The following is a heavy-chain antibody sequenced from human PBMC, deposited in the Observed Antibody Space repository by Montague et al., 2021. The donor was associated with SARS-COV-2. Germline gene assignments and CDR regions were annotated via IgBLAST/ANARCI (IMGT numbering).Heavy chain of an antibody. CDR2: IYYSGST. CDR1: GGSISSYY. CDR3: AGQVQDFWSGFDY. J-gene: IGHJ4*01. D-gene: IGHD3-3*01. V-gene: IGHV4-59*01. Sequence: SETLSLTCTVSGGSISSYYWSWSRQPPGKGLEWIGYIYYSGSTNYNPSLKSRVTISVDTSKNQISLKLSSVTAADTAAYYCAGQVQDFWSGFDYWGQGTLVTVSS.